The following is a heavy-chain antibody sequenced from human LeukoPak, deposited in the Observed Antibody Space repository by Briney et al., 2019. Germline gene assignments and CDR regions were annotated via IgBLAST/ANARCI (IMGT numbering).Heavy chain of an antibody. CDR2: TWYDGSSR. CDR3: ARYYGDSYYFDY. CDR1: GFPFSSYG. Sequence: GGSLRLSCAASGFPFSSYGMHWVRQAPGKGLEWVAPTWYDGSSRYYADSVKGRFTISRDNSKNTLYLQMNSLRAEDTAVYYCARYYGDSYYFDYWGQGTLVTVSS. D-gene: IGHD4-17*01. J-gene: IGHJ4*02. V-gene: IGHV3-33*01.